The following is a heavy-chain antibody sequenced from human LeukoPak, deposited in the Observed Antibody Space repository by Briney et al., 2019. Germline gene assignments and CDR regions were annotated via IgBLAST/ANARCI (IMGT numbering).Heavy chain of an antibody. CDR1: GFTFSSYS. V-gene: IGHV3-21*01. D-gene: IGHD3-22*01. J-gene: IGHJ3*02. Sequence: GGSLRLSCAASGFTFSSYSMNRVRQAPGKGLEWVSSISTSSSYIYSADSVKGRFTISRDNAKNSLYLQMNSLRAEDTAVYYCARDSTLYDSSGDASDIWGQGTMVTVSS. CDR2: ISTSSSYI. CDR3: ARDSTLYDSSGDASDI.